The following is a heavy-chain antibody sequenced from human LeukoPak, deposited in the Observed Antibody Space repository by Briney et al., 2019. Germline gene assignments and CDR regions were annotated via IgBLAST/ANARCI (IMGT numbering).Heavy chain of an antibody. Sequence: PSETLSLTCTVSAGSMSNYYWSWVRQPPGKGLEWIAYIYSSGSTNYNPSLKSRATISLDTSKSQFSLKLTSVTAADPAVYYCAGLSRGRPHKYSQHGGQGTRFTVSS. CDR2: IYSSGST. V-gene: IGHV4-59*01. CDR1: AGSMSNYY. CDR3: AGLSRGRPHKYSQH. J-gene: IGHJ1*01. D-gene: IGHD2-2*01.